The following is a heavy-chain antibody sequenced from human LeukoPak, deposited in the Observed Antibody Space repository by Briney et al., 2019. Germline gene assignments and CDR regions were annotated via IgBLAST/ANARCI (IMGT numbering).Heavy chain of an antibody. J-gene: IGHJ4*02. CDR3: ARLSIIQRYFDY. V-gene: IGHV4-34*01. D-gene: IGHD3-16*01. Sequence: SETLSLTCAVYGGSFSGYYWGWICQPPGKGLEWIGSIHYSGSTYYNPSLKSRVTISVDTSKNQFSLKLSSVTAADTAVYYCARLSIIQRYFDYWGQGTLVTVSS. CDR2: IHYSGST. CDR1: GGSFSGYY.